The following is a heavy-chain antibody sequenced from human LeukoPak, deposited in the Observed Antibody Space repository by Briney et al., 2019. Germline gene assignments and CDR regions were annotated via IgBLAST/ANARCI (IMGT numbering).Heavy chain of an antibody. D-gene: IGHD6-25*01. CDR2: ITHKSGAT. J-gene: IGHJ4*02. CDR3: VSWAGGFSDVAPFDY. CDR1: GQTFSDYY. Sequence: AASVKVSCKASGQTFSDYYIQWLRQTPGQGFEWMGWITHKSGATKFAQKFQGRVTLTRDTSISTAYMELRSLTSDDTATYYCVSWAGGFSDVAPFDYWGQGTLVTVSS. V-gene: IGHV1-2*02.